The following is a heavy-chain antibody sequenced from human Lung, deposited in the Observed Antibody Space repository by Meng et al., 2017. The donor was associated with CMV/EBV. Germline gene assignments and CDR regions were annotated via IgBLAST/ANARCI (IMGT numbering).Heavy chain of an antibody. CDR3: ARIPDYHASGSHFDY. Sequence: QVQLHQWGAGLFKPSETLSRTCAVDGESFSGYWWSWIRQPPGKGLEWIGDINYSGSTNYNPSLKSRVTMSIDTSKKRFSLRLSSLTAADTAIYYCARIPDYHASGSHFDYWGRGTLVTVSS. D-gene: IGHD3-10*01. V-gene: IGHV4-34*01. J-gene: IGHJ4*02. CDR2: INYSGST. CDR1: GESFSGYW.